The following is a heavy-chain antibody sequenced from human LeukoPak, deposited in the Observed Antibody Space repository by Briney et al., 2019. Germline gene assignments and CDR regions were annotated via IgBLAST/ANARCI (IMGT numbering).Heavy chain of an antibody. CDR2: IIPIFGTA. CDR1: GGTFISYA. J-gene: IGHJ4*02. V-gene: IGHV1-69*13. Sequence: VASVKVSFKASGGTFISYAISWVRQAPGQGLEWMGGIIPIFGTANYAQKFQGRVTITADESTSTAYMELSSLRSEDTAVYYCAKGPSYCGGDCYYYFDYWGQGTLVTVSS. CDR3: AKGPSYCGGDCYYYFDY. D-gene: IGHD2-21*01.